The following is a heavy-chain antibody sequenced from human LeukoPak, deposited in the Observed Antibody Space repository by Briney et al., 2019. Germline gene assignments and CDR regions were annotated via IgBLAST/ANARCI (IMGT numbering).Heavy chain of an antibody. V-gene: IGHV4-61*01. CDR3: ARTAVTWVFDY. D-gene: IGHD4-17*01. CDR2: IYYSGST. J-gene: IGHJ4*02. CDR1: GGPFSSGSYY. Sequence: SETLSLTCTVSGGPFSSGSYYWSWIRQPPGKGLEWIGYIYYSGSTNYNPSLKSRVTISVDTSKNQFSLKLSSVTAADTAVYYCARTAVTWVFDYWGQGTLVTVSS.